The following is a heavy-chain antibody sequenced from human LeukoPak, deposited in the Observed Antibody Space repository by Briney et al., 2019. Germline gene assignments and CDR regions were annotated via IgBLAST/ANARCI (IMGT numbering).Heavy chain of an antibody. CDR2: INHSGST. V-gene: IGHV4-34*01. Sequence: SETLSLTCAVYGGSFSGYYWSWIRQPPGKGLEWIGEINHSGSTNYNPSLKSRVTISVDTSKNQFSLKLSSVTAADTAVYYCARARYAYQLPLGYWGQGTLVTVS. CDR3: ARARYAYQLPLGY. CDR1: GGSFSGYY. J-gene: IGHJ4*02. D-gene: IGHD2-2*01.